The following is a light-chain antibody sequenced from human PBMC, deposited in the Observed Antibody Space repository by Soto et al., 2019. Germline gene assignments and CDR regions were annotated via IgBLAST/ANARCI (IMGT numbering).Light chain of an antibody. CDR1: QSVSSSY. Sequence: EIVLTQSPATLSLSPGERATLSFRASQSVSSSYLAWYQQKPGQAPRLLIYGASSRATGIPDRFSGSGSGTDFTLTISRLEPEDFAVYYCQQYGSSPLTFGQGTKVDIK. V-gene: IGKV3-20*01. J-gene: IGKJ1*01. CDR3: QQYGSSPLT. CDR2: GAS.